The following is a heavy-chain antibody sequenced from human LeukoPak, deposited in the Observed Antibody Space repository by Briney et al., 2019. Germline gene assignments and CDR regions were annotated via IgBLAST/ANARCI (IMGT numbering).Heavy chain of an antibody. J-gene: IGHJ6*02. CDR2: IYYNGST. V-gene: IGHV4-59*08. Sequence: PSETLSLTCTVSGGSISSYYWSWIRQPPGKGLEWIGYIYYNGSTNYNPSLKSRVTISVDTSKNQFSLKLSSVTAADTAVYYCARYGSGSYSFGMDVWGQGTTVTVSS. D-gene: IGHD3-10*01. CDR1: GGSISSYY. CDR3: ARYGSGSYSFGMDV.